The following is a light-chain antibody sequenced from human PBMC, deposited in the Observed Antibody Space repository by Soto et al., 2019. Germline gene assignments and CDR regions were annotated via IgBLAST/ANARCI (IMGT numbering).Light chain of an antibody. V-gene: IGKV3-20*01. Sequence: EIVLTQSPGTLSLSPGERATLSCRASQSVSSSYLAWYQQKPGQAPRLLIYGASSRATGIPDRFSGSGAGKYFTLTISILEAEYVAVYYWQHYGSSPLTFGGGTKVEIK. J-gene: IGKJ4*01. CDR2: GAS. CDR3: QHYGSSPLT. CDR1: QSVSSSY.